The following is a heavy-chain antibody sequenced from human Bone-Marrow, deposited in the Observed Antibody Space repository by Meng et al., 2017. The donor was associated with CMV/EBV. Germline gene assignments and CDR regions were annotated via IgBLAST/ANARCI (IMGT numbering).Heavy chain of an antibody. D-gene: IGHD6-6*01. CDR1: GCSISSSSYY. CDR2: IYYSGST. V-gene: IGHV4-39*07. J-gene: IGHJ5*02. CDR3: ARGFRPYWFDP. Sequence: LRLSCTVSGCSISSSSYYWGWIRQPPGKGLEWIGSIYYSGSTYYNPPLKSRVTISVDTSKNQFSLKLSSVTAADTAVYYCARGFRPYWFDPWGQVTLVIVSS.